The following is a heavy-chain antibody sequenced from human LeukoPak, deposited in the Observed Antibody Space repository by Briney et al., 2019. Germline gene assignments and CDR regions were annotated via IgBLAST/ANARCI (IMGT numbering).Heavy chain of an antibody. CDR2: IYYTGST. Sequence: PSETLSLTCTVSGGSISSSNYYWAWIRQPPGKGLQWIASIYYTGSTYYNPSLESRVSISVDTSKNQFSLRLSSVTAADTAVYFCARRQFNYRSDYWGWGTLVAV. CDR1: GGSISSSNYY. V-gene: IGHV4-39*01. CDR3: ARRQFNYRSDY. J-gene: IGHJ4*02. D-gene: IGHD1-1*01.